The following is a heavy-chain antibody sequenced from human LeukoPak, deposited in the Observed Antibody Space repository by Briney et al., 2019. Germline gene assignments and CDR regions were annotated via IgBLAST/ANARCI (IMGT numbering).Heavy chain of an antibody. Sequence: SETLSLTCAVYGGSFSGYYWSWIRQPPGKGLEWIGEINHSGSTNYNPSLKSRVTISVDTSKNQFSLKLRSVTAADTAVYYCASSGLTSVAFDYWGQGTLVTVSS. V-gene: IGHV4-34*01. CDR3: ASSGLTSVAFDY. CDR2: INHSGST. CDR1: GGSFSGYY. J-gene: IGHJ4*02. D-gene: IGHD6-19*01.